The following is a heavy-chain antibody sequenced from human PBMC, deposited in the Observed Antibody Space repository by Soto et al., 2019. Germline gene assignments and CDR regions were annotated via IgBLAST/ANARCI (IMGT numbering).Heavy chain of an antibody. CDR2: IYSGGST. V-gene: IGHV3-53*04. Sequence: EVQLVESGGGLVQPGGSLRLSCAASGFTVSSNYMSWVRQAPGKGLEWVSVIYSGGSTYYADSVKSRFTISRHNSKNTLYLQMNSRRAEEPAVYYCARELGGPDDYPYYYMDVWGKETTVTVSS. J-gene: IGHJ6*03. D-gene: IGHD1-26*01. CDR1: GFTVSSNY. CDR3: ARELGGPDDYPYYYMDV.